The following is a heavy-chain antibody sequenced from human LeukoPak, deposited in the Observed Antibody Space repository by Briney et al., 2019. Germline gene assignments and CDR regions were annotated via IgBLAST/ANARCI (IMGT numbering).Heavy chain of an antibody. CDR2: IYTSGST. CDR3: ASTRTFRGVSQGEFDP. D-gene: IGHD3-16*01. J-gene: IGHJ5*02. V-gene: IGHV4-4*07. CDR1: GGSISSHY. Sequence: SETLSLTCTVSGGSISSHYWSWIPQPAGKGLEWFGRIYTSGSTNYNPSLKSRVTMSVDTSKNQFSLKLSSVTAADTAVYYCASTRTFRGVSQGEFDPWGQGTLVTVSS.